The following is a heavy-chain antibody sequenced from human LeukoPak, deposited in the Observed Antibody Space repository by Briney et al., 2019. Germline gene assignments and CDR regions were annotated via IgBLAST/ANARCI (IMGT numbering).Heavy chain of an antibody. V-gene: IGHV4-39*01. Sequence: SETLSLTCTVSGGSISSSSYYWGWIRQPPGKGLEWIGSIYYSGSTYYNPSLKSRVTISVDTSKNQSSLKLSSVTAADTAVYYCARGDSSGYPDYWGQGTLVTVSS. CDR2: IYYSGST. J-gene: IGHJ4*02. CDR3: ARGDSSGYPDY. CDR1: GGSISSSSYY. D-gene: IGHD3-22*01.